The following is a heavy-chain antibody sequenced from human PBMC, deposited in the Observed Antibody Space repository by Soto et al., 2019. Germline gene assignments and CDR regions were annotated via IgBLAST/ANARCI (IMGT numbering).Heavy chain of an antibody. CDR2: IIPIFGPA. CDR3: GRGSSWTKVEY. V-gene: IGHV1-69*13. J-gene: IGHJ4*02. Sequence: GASVKVSCKASGGTVSNSAISWLRQAPGQGLEWMGGIIPIFGPAIYARKFRGRVTITADESTSTAYMELSTVRSEDTAVYYCGRGSSWTKVEYWGQGTQVTVSS. CDR1: GGTVSNSA. D-gene: IGHD2-15*01.